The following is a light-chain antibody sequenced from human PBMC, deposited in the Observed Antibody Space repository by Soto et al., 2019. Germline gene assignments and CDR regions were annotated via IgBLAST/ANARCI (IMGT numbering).Light chain of an antibody. CDR2: DIS. J-gene: IGKJ5*01. CDR3: QQFGSSVT. CDR1: QSVAGS. Sequence: EFVLTQSPATLSLSPGERAILSCRASQSVAGSLAWYQQKPGQAPRLLIYDISTRASAIPARFSGSGSGTFFTLTISRLEPEDFAVYYCQQFGSSVTFGQGTRLEN. V-gene: IGKV3-11*01.